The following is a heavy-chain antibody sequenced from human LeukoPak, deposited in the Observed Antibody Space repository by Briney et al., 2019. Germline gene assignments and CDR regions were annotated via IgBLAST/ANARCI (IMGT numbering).Heavy chain of an antibody. D-gene: IGHD3-10*01. Sequence: GSLRLSCAASGFTFSSYWMSWVRQAPGKGLEWVANIKQDGSEKYYVDSMKGRFTISRDNAKNSLYLQMNSLRAEDTAVYYCASAMVRGVIFLDYWGQGTLVTVSS. V-gene: IGHV3-7*01. CDR3: ASAMVRGVIFLDY. J-gene: IGHJ4*02. CDR2: IKQDGSEK. CDR1: GFTFSSYW.